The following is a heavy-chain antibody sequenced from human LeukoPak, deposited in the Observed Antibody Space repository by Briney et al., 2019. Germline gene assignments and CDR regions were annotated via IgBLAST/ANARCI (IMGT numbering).Heavy chain of an antibody. D-gene: IGHD6-13*01. Sequence: GGSLRLSCAASGFTFTSYTMTWVRQAPGKGLEWVSGINWNGSITGYADSVKGRFTISGDNAKNSLYLQMNSLRAEDTALYYCARFYLSQQLVPGLDNGAQEPRVTVSS. J-gene: IGHJ4*02. CDR3: ARFYLSQQLVPGLDN. V-gene: IGHV3-20*04. CDR1: GFTFTSYT. CDR2: INWNGSIT.